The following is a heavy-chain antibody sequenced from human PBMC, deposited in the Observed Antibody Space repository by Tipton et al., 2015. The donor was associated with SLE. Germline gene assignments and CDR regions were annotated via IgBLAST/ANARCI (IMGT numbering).Heavy chain of an antibody. Sequence: TLSLTCAVYGGSLSGYYWSWIRQPPGKGLEWIGYIYYSGSTNYNPSLKSRVTISVDTSKNQFSLKLSSVTAADTAVYYCVRTSDYWGQGTLVTVSS. CDR3: VRTSDY. V-gene: IGHV4-59*12. CDR1: GGSLSGYY. CDR2: IYYSGST. J-gene: IGHJ4*02.